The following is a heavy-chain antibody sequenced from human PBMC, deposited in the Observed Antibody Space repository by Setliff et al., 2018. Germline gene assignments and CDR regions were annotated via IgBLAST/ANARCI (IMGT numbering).Heavy chain of an antibody. J-gene: IGHJ4*02. CDR2: IDPSGNT. D-gene: IGHD2-21*02. CDR3: ARGFDVCGGGACYTDGPYYFDY. Sequence: KPSETLSLTCTVSGGSISSGSNYWSWIRQPAGRGLEWIGHIDPSGNTNYHPSLKSRVTISVDTSKNQFSLKLSSVAAADTAVYYCARGFDVCGGGACYTDGPYYFDYWGLGTLVTVSS. V-gene: IGHV4-61*09. CDR1: GGSISSGSNY.